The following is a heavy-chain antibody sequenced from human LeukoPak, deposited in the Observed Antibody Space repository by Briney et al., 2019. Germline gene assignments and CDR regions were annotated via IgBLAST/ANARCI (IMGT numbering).Heavy chain of an antibody. Sequence: GGSLRLSCAASEFTFSTYSMNWVRQAPGKGLEWVSSISSGSTYIYYADSVKGRFTISRDNAKNSLYLQMSSLRAEDTAVYYCTRVEETATTAAIIRKYSYYYHYMDVWGKGNTVTVSS. CDR2: ISSGSTYI. J-gene: IGHJ6*03. D-gene: IGHD4-11*01. CDR3: TRVEETATTAAIIRKYSYYYHYMDV. CDR1: EFTFSTYS. V-gene: IGHV3-21*01.